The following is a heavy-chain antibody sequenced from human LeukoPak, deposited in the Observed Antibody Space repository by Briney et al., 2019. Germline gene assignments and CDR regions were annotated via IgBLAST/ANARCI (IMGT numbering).Heavy chain of an antibody. CDR2: ISSNSSTI. V-gene: IGHV3-48*01. CDR1: GFTFSSYS. CDR3: ARDRGDYFRRYFDL. J-gene: IGHJ2*01. Sequence: GGSLRLSCAASGFTFSSYSMNWVRQAPGKGLEWVSYISSNSSTIYYADSVKGRFTISRDNAKNSLYLQMNSLRAEDTAVFYCARDRGDYFRRYFDLWGRGTLVTVSS. D-gene: IGHD4-17*01.